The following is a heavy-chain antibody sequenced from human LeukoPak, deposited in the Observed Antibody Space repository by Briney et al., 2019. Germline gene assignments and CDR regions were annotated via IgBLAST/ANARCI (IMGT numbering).Heavy chain of an antibody. CDR1: GGSISSSSYY. CDR2: IYYSGST. Sequence: SETLSLTCTVSGGSISSSSYYWGWIRQPPGKGLEWIGSIYYSGSTYYNPSLKSRVTISVDTSKNQFSLKLSSVTAADTAVYYCAREVILGYYYMDVWGKGTTVIVSS. D-gene: IGHD3-10*01. CDR3: AREVILGYYYMDV. J-gene: IGHJ6*03. V-gene: IGHV4-39*07.